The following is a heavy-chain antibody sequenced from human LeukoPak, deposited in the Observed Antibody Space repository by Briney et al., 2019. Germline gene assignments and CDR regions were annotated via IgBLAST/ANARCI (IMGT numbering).Heavy chain of an antibody. D-gene: IGHD6-13*01. CDR1: GGTFSSYA. CDR2: IIPIFGTA. Sequence: SVKVSCKASGGTFSSYAISWVRQAPGQGLEWMGGIIPIFGTAIYAQKFQGRVTITTDESTSTAYMELSSLRSEDTAVYYCARAHIAPKTAVAFDIWGQGTMVTVSS. CDR3: ARAHIAPKTAVAFDI. J-gene: IGHJ3*02. V-gene: IGHV1-69*05.